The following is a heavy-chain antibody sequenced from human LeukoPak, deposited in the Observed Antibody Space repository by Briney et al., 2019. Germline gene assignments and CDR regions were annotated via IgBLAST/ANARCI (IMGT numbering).Heavy chain of an antibody. CDR2: INHSGST. V-gene: IGHV4-34*01. CDR1: GGSFSGYY. Sequence: SETLSLTCAVYGGSFSGYYWSWIRQPPGKGLEWIGEINHSGSTNYNPSLKSRVTISVDTSKNQFSLKLSSVTAADTAVYYCARGLDYGGTDDAFDIWGQGTMVTVSS. CDR3: ARGLDYGGTDDAFDI. D-gene: IGHD4-23*01. J-gene: IGHJ3*02.